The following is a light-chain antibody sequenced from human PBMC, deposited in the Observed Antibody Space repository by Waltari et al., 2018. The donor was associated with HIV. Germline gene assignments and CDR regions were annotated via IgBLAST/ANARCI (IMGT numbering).Light chain of an antibody. V-gene: IGKV1-5*01. CDR1: HSISSW. Sequence: DIQMTKSASTLSAPLVDSVSITCRSSHSISSWLAWYQQHPGRAPKLLFYTTSTLDSGIPSRFSGSGSGAEVSLTISILQPDDFATYYCQQYSTYPLTFGQGTRLEI. CDR3: QQYSTYPLT. CDR2: TTS. J-gene: IGKJ5*01.